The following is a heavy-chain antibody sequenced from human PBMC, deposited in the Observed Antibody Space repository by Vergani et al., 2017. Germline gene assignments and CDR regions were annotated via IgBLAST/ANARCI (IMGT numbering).Heavy chain of an antibody. CDR1: GFTFSSYA. D-gene: IGHD5-24*01. Sequence: EVQLLESGGGLVQPGGSLRLSCAASGFTFSSYAMSWVRQAPGKGLEWVSAISGSGGSTYYADSVKGRFTISRDNSKNTLYLQMNSLRAEDTAVYYCAKDRSRWLPGHHDAFDIWGQGTMVTVSS. J-gene: IGHJ3*02. V-gene: IGHV3-23*01. CDR2: ISGSGGST. CDR3: AKDRSRWLPGHHDAFDI.